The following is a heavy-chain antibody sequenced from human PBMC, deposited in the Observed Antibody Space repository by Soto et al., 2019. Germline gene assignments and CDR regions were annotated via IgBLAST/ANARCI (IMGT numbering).Heavy chain of an antibody. J-gene: IGHJ4*02. Sequence: QVQLVQSGAEVKKPGSSVKVSCKASGGTFSSYAISWVRQAPGQGLEWMGGIIPIFGTANYAQKFQGRVTITADKSTSTAYMELSSLRAEDTAVYYCAHLVYISSPDHYYFDYWGQGTLVTVSS. D-gene: IGHD6-6*01. V-gene: IGHV1-69*06. CDR1: GGTFSSYA. CDR2: IIPIFGTA. CDR3: AHLVYISSPDHYYFDY.